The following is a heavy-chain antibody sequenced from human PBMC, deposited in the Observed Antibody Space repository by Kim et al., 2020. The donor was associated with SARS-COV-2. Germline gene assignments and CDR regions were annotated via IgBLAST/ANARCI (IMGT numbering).Heavy chain of an antibody. Sequence: ASVKVSCKVSGYTLTELSMHWVRQAPGKGLEWMGGFDPEDGETIYAQKLQGRVTMTEDTSTDTAYMELSSLRSEDTAVYYCAKAVFSGYYYYGMDVWGQGTTVTVSS. CDR2: FDPEDGET. J-gene: IGHJ6*02. CDR1: GYTLTELS. D-gene: IGHD3-10*02. V-gene: IGHV1-24*01. CDR3: AKAVFSGYYYYGMDV.